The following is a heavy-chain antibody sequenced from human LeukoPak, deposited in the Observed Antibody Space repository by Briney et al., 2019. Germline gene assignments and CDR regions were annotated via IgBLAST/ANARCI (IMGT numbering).Heavy chain of an antibody. Sequence: ASVKVSCKASGYTLTSYAMNRVRQAPGQGLEWMGWINTNTGNPTYAQGFTGRFVFSLDTSVSTAYLQISSLKAEDTAVYYCARERAERVPAAMWLESYYYYMDVWGKGTTVTVSS. D-gene: IGHD2-2*01. CDR3: ARERAERVPAAMWLESYYYYMDV. J-gene: IGHJ6*03. V-gene: IGHV7-4-1*02. CDR1: GYTLTSYA. CDR2: INTNTGNP.